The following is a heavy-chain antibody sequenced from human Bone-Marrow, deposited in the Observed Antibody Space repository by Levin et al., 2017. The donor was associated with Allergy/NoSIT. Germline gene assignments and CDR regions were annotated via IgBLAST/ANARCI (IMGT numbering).Heavy chain of an antibody. Sequence: LSLTCVASGFTFRNYAMTWVSPAPGKGLEWVSGIVGTDTRTFYEDSVRGRFTIFRDNSKTTLYLQMNSLRAEDTAVYYCAKDRGALFDTNNFDMWGQGTMVTVSS. J-gene: IGHJ3*02. CDR1: GFTFRNYA. D-gene: IGHD3-10*01. V-gene: IGHV3-23*01. CDR3: AKDRGALFDTNNFDM. CDR2: IVGTDTRT.